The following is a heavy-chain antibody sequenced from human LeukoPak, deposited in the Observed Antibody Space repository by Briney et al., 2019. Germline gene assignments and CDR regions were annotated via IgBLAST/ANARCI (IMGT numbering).Heavy chain of an antibody. CDR1: GGTFSSYA. V-gene: IGHV1-69*13. CDR2: IIPIFGTA. J-gene: IGHJ5*02. CDR3: ARAFNWNDMVHWFDP. Sequence: SVKVSCKASGGTFSSYAISWVRQAPGQGLEWMGGIIPIFGTANYAQKFQGRVTITADESTSTAYMELSSLRSEDTAVYYCARAFNWNDMVHWFDPWGQGTLVTVSS. D-gene: IGHD1-20*01.